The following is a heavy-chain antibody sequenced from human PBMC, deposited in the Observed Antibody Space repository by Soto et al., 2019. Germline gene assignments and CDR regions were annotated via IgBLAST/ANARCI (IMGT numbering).Heavy chain of an antibody. CDR3: AKDYSYDSPGYKRFHY. V-gene: IGHV3-23*01. CDR1: GFTFSSYA. Sequence: GGSLRLSCAASGFTFSSYAMSWVRQAPGKGLEWVSAISGSGVSTHYADSVKGRFTISRDNSKNTLYLQMNSPRADDTAVYYCAKDYSYDSPGYKRFHYSGPGTILTVFS. J-gene: IGHJ4*02. CDR2: ISGSGVST. D-gene: IGHD3-22*01.